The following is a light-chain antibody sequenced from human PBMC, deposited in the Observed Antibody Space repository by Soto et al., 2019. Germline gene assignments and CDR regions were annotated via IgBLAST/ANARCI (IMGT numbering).Light chain of an antibody. CDR3: QQRSNSPQT. CDR1: QNVANY. CDR2: ESS. Sequence: EIVLTQSPATLSLSPGERATLSCRASQNVANYLDWYQQKPGKAPRLLIYESSNRATGIAARFSGSGSGTDFTLTISSLEPEDFAVYYCQQRSNSPQTFGQGTKVDIK. J-gene: IGKJ1*01. V-gene: IGKV3-11*01.